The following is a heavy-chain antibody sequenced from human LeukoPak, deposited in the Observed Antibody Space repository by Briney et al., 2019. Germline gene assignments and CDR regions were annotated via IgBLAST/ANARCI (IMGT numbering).Heavy chain of an antibody. CDR1: GGTFSSYA. Sequence: SVKVSCKASGGTFSSYAISWVRQAPGQGLEWMGGIIPIFGTANYAQKFQGRVTITTDESTSTAYMELSSLRSEDTAVYYCARQSTVTTSEFHFDYWGQGTLVTVSS. D-gene: IGHD4-11*01. J-gene: IGHJ4*02. CDR2: IIPIFGTA. CDR3: ARQSTVTTSEFHFDY. V-gene: IGHV1-69*05.